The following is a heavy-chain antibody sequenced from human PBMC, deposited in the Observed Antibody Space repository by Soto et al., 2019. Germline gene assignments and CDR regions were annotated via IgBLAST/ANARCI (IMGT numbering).Heavy chain of an antibody. CDR3: AKEDWYHFDP. Sequence: PGGSLRLSCAASGFMFSDSWMSWVRQAPGKGLEWVATIKRDGSQKYYLDSVKGRLTISRDNAKNSLFLQMNSLRAEDTAMYYCAKEDWYHFDPWGQGTLVTVSS. V-gene: IGHV3-7*01. D-gene: IGHD2-21*01. CDR2: IKRDGSQK. J-gene: IGHJ5*02. CDR1: GFMFSDSW.